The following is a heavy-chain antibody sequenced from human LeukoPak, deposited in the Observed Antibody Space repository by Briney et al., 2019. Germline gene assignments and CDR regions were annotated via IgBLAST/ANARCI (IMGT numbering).Heavy chain of an antibody. CDR1: GGSISSSRYY. J-gene: IGHJ4*02. Sequence: SETLSLTCTVSGGSISSSRYYWGWIRQPPGKGLEWIGSIYYSGSTYYSPSRKSRVTISVDTSKNQFSLKLSSVTAADTAVYYCARRVSFVAGREIEGHFDYWGQGTLVTVSS. V-gene: IGHV4-39*01. CDR3: ARRVSFVAGREIEGHFDY. D-gene: IGHD6-19*01. CDR2: IYYSGST.